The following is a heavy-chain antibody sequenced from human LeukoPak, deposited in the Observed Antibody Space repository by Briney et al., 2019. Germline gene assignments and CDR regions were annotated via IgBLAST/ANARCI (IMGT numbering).Heavy chain of an antibody. V-gene: IGHV1-3*01. D-gene: IGHD3-3*01. CDR3: ARMESDFWSGYPTSFDY. J-gene: IGHJ4*02. CDR2: INAGNGNT. CDR1: GYTFTSYA. Sequence: ASVKASCKASGYTFTSYAMHWVRQAPGQRLEWMGWINAGNGNTKYSQKFQGRVTITRDTSASTAYMELSSLRSEDTAVYYCARMESDFWSGYPTSFDYWGQGTLVTVSS.